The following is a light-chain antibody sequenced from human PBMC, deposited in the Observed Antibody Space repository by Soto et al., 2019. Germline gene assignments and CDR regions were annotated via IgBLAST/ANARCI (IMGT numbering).Light chain of an antibody. J-gene: IGLJ2*01. CDR3: SSYTSTSAVV. CDR2: DVS. Sequence: QSALTQPASVSGSPGQSITISCTGTSSDVGGYNYVSWYQQHPGTAPKLMIYDVSNRPSGVSDRFSASKSGNTASLTISGLQAEDEADYYCSSYTSTSAVVFGGGTKLTV. V-gene: IGLV2-14*03. CDR1: SSDVGGYNY.